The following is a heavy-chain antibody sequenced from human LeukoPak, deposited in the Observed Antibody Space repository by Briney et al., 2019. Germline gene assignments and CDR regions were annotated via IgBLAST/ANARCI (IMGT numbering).Heavy chain of an antibody. D-gene: IGHD3-10*01. V-gene: IGHV3-30*02. Sequence: GGSLRLSCAASGFTFSSYGMHWVRQAPGKGLEWVAFIRYDGSNKYYADSVKGRFTISRDNSKNTLYLQMNSLRAEDTAVYYCAREITMVRGVISWFDPWGQGTLVTVSS. J-gene: IGHJ5*02. CDR2: IRYDGSNK. CDR1: GFTFSSYG. CDR3: AREITMVRGVISWFDP.